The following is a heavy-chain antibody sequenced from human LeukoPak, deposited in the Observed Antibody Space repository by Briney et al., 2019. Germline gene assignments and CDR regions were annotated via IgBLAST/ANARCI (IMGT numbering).Heavy chain of an antibody. D-gene: IGHD4-17*01. CDR2: IYYSGST. V-gene: IGHV4-59*08. J-gene: IGHJ4*02. CDR3: AGQGYGDEPYYFDY. Sequence: NPSETLSLTCTVSGGSISSYYWSWIRQPPGKGLEWIGYIYYSGSTNYNPSLKSRVTISVDTSKNQFSLKLSSVTAADTAVYYCAGQGYGDEPYYFDYWGQGTLVTVSS. CDR1: GGSISSYY.